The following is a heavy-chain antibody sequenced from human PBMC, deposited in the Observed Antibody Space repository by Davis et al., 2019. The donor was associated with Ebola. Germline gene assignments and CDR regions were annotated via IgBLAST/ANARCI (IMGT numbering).Heavy chain of an antibody. Sequence: ASVKVSCKASGYTFSDYYMHWVRQAPGQGLEWMGMINPTGGRTIYAQKFQGRVTVTRDTSTTTVYMDLSSLRSEDTALYYCTTPGGQDSGYDVFDIWGQGTMVTVSS. CDR1: GYTFSDYY. J-gene: IGHJ3*02. V-gene: IGHV1-46*03. CDR3: TTPGGQDSGYDVFDI. CDR2: INPTGGRT. D-gene: IGHD5-12*01.